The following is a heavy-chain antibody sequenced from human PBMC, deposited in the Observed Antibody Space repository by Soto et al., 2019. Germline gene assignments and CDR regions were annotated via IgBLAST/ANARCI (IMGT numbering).Heavy chain of an antibody. J-gene: IGHJ6*02. Sequence: SVKVSCKASGGTFGSYAITWVRRAPGQGLEWLGGIIPILNSPAYAQKFQARVVITADEVTNTAYMELNSLRFDDTAVYYCAREAPYCTSATCPKFYDTDVWGQGTTVTVSS. CDR3: AREAPYCTSATCPKFYDTDV. D-gene: IGHD2-2*01. V-gene: IGHV1-69*13. CDR2: IIPILNSP. CDR1: GGTFGSYA.